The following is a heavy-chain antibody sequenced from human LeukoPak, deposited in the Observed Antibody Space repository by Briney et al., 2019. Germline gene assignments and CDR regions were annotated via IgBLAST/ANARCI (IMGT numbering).Heavy chain of an antibody. D-gene: IGHD2-2*01. J-gene: IGHJ4*02. CDR1: GFTFSSHG. CDR2: IWYDGSNK. CDR3: ARGIGGPAGKGYYFDH. Sequence: GGSLRLSCAASGFTFSSHGMQWVRQAPGKGLEWVAVIWYDGSNKYYTDSVKGRLTISRDNSKNTLYLQMNSLGAEDTAVYYCARGIGGPAGKGYYFDHWGQGTLVTVSS. V-gene: IGHV3-33*01.